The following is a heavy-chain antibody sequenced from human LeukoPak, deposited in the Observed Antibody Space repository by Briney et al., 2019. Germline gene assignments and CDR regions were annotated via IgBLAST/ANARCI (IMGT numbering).Heavy chain of an antibody. V-gene: IGHV3-9*01. J-gene: IGHJ5*02. CDR1: GFTFDDYA. CDR3: AKDSYYGGNSGWFDP. D-gene: IGHD4-23*01. Sequence: GGSLRLSCAASGFTFDDYAMHWVRQAPGKGLEGVSGISWNSGSIGYADSVKGRFTISRDNAKNSLYLQMNSLRAEDTALYYCAKDSYYGGNSGWFDPWGQGTLVTVSS. CDR2: ISWNSGSI.